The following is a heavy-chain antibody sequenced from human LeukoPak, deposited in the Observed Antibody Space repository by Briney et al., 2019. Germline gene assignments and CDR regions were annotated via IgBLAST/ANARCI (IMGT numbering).Heavy chain of an antibody. CDR3: ARGHGDYYIDY. D-gene: IGHD4-17*01. J-gene: IGHJ4*02. V-gene: IGHV4-34*01. CDR2: INHSGST. Sequence: SETLSLTCAVYGGSFSGYYWSWIRQPPGKGLEWIGEINHSGSTNYNPSLKSRVTISVDTSKNQFSLKLSSVTAADTAVYYCARGHGDYYIDYWGQGTLVTVSS. CDR1: GGSFSGYY.